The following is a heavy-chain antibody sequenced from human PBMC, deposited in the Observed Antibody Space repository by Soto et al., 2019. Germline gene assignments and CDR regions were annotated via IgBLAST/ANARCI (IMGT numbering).Heavy chain of an antibody. D-gene: IGHD3-16*02. V-gene: IGHV1-3*01. CDR1: GYTFTDYS. CDR3: ARGSRLRLGELSLFPVK. CDR2: INSGNGHT. Sequence: GASVKVSCKASGYTFTDYSMHWVRQAPGQRPEWMGWINSGNGHTRYSQKFQDRFTITRDTSASTAYMELSSLRSEDTAVYYCARGSRLRLGELSLFPVKWGQGTLVTVSS. J-gene: IGHJ4*02.